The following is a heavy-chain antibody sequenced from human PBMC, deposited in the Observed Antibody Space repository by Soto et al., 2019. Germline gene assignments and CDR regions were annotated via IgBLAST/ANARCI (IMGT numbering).Heavy chain of an antibody. CDR1: GYTFTSYG. D-gene: IGHD2-15*01. V-gene: IGHV1-18*01. Sequence: VQLVQSGAEVKKPGASVKVSCKASGYTFTSYGISWVRQAPGQGLEWMGWISTNNGDTNYAQKLRGGVTLTSDTSTTTAYMELRSLTSDDTAVYYCARDLGWCSGGSCPIDFWGQGPVVTVSS. J-gene: IGHJ4*02. CDR3: ARDLGWCSGGSCPIDF. CDR2: ISTNNGDT.